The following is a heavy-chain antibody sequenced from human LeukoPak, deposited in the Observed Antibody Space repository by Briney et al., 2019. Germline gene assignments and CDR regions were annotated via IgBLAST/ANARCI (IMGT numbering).Heavy chain of an antibody. CDR2: IYTSESS. CDR3: ARGKRGDYNFFDY. J-gene: IGHJ4*02. V-gene: IGHV4-61*02. Sequence: SETLSLTCTVSGGSISSGSYYWSWIRQPAGKGLEWIGRIYTSESSNYNPSLKSRVTISVDTSKNQFSLKLSSVTAADTAVYYCARGKRGDYNFFDYWGQGTLVTVSS. D-gene: IGHD4-17*01. CDR1: GGSISSGSYY.